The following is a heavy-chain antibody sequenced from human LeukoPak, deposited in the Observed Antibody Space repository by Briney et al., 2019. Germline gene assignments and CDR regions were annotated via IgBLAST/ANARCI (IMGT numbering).Heavy chain of an antibody. CDR3: ATRYCSGGSCPNYYYYYINV. V-gene: IGHV1-46*01. CDR1: GYTFTSYN. J-gene: IGHJ6*03. Sequence: ASVKVSCKTSGYTFTSYNLHWVRQAPGQRLEWMGIIKPSGDNTHYAQKFQGRVTMTEDTSTDTAYMELSSLRSEDTAVYYCATRYCSGGSCPNYYYYYINVWGKGTTVTISS. CDR2: IKPSGDNT. D-gene: IGHD2-15*01.